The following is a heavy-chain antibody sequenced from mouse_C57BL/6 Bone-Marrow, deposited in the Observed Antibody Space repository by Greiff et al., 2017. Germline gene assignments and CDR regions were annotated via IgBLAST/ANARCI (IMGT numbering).Heavy chain of an antibody. CDR3: ARGSNFDAMDY. J-gene: IGHJ4*01. CDR2: ISSGSSTI. V-gene: IGHV5-17*01. D-gene: IGHD4-1*01. CDR1: GFTFSDYG. Sequence: EVQLQQSGGGLVKPGGSLKLSCAASGFTFSDYGMHWVRQDPEKGLEWVAYISSGSSTIYYADTVKGRFTISRDNAKNTLFLQMTSLRSEDTAMYYCARGSNFDAMDYWGQGTSVTVSS.